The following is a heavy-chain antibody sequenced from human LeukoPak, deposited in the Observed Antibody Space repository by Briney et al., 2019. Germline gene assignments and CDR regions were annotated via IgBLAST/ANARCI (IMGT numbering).Heavy chain of an antibody. J-gene: IGHJ4*02. CDR2: ISWNSRSI. Sequence: PGGSLRLSCAASGFTVDDYAMHWVRQAPGKVLDWVSGISWNSRSIGYADSVKGRFTISRATAKNSLYLQMKRLRAEDTALYYCEKATYSAILTGYDALDYWGQGTLVTVSS. D-gene: IGHD3-9*01. CDR1: GFTVDDYA. V-gene: IGHV3-9*01. CDR3: EKATYSAILTGYDALDY.